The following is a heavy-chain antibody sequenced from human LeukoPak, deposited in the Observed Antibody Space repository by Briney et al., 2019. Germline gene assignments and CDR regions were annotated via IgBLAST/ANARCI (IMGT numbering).Heavy chain of an antibody. D-gene: IGHD4-17*01. CDR2: INPSGGST. Sequence: ASVTVSCKASGYTFTSYYMHWVRQAPGQGLEWMGIINPSGGSTSYAQKFQGRVTMTRDTSTSTVYMELSSLRSEDTAVYYCARDLPIYGDYGIYYYYYGMDVWGQGTTVTVSS. V-gene: IGHV1-46*01. CDR1: GYTFTSYY. J-gene: IGHJ6*02. CDR3: ARDLPIYGDYGIYYYYYGMDV.